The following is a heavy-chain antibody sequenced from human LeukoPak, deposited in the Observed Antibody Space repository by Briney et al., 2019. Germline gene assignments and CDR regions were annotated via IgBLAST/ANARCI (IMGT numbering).Heavy chain of an antibody. CDR3: ARVLESGYYLNAQGY. J-gene: IGHJ4*02. CDR1: GYTFTGYY. CDR2: INPNSGGT. Sequence: ASVKVSCKASGYTFTGYYMHWVRQAPGQGLEWMGWINPNSGGTNSAQKFQGRVTMTRDTSISTAYMELSRLGSDDTAVYYCARVLESGYYLNAQGYWGQGTLVTVSS. D-gene: IGHD3-22*01. V-gene: IGHV1-2*02.